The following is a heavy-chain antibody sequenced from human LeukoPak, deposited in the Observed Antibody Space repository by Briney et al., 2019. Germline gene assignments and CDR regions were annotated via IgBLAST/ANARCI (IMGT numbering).Heavy chain of an antibody. V-gene: IGHV4-59*01. J-gene: IGHJ6*03. CDR2: IYYSGST. Sequence: SETLSLTCNVSGGSISSYYWSWIRQPPGKGLEWIGYIYYSGSTNYNPSLKSRVTISVDTSKNQFSLKLSSVTAADTAVYYCARGFETPDYYYYYMDVWGKGTTVTVSS. CDR1: GGSISSYY. D-gene: IGHD3-10*01. CDR3: ARGFETPDYYYYYMDV.